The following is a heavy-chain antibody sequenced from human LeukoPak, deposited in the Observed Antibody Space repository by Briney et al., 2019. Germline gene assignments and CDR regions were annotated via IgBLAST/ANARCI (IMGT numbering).Heavy chain of an antibody. CDR1: GDSISSDVYY. V-gene: IGHV4-61*02. J-gene: IGHJ3*02. Sequence: PSETRSLTCSVSGDSISSDVYYWSWIRQPAGKGLEWIGRIYASGSTTYKSSLKSRVTMSVDTSKNQFSLKLSSVTAAETAVYYCARGSRTIFGVVLDAFDIWGQGTMVTVSS. CDR2: IYASGST. D-gene: IGHD3-3*02. CDR3: ARGSRTIFGVVLDAFDI.